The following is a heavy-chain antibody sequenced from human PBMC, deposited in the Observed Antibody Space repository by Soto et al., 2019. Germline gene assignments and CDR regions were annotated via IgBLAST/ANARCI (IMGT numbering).Heavy chain of an antibody. CDR3: AKDKSRGVTVNADF. CDR2: ISGGGGIT. J-gene: IGHJ4*02. CDR1: GFMFSSYA. V-gene: IGHV3-23*01. D-gene: IGHD4-17*01. Sequence: GGSLRLSCATSGFMFSSYAMSWVRQAPGKGLEWVSSISGGGGITHYADSVRGRFTISRDDSTDTLYLQMNSLRAEDTAVYFCAKDKSRGVTVNADFWGQGTLVTVSS.